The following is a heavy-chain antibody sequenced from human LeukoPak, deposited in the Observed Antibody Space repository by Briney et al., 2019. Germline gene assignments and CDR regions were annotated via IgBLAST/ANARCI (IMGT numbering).Heavy chain of an antibody. Sequence: GGSLRLSCAASGFSVSSNYMSWVRQAPGKGLEWVSVVYRNNVTHHADSVKGRFTISRDTSKNMLYLQMNSLRDEDTAVYYCARAKMYSWNYFDYWGQGTLVTVSS. J-gene: IGHJ4*02. D-gene: IGHD1-26*01. CDR3: ARAKMYSWNYFDY. V-gene: IGHV3-53*01. CDR2: VYRNNVT. CDR1: GFSVSSNY.